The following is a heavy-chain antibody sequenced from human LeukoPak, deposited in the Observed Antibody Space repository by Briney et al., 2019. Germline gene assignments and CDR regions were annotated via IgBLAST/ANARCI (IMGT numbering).Heavy chain of an antibody. CDR2: ISYDGSST. D-gene: IGHD2-2*01. CDR3: AKDSSIYCSSTSCKGVFDY. J-gene: IGHJ4*02. V-gene: IGHV3-30*04. CDR1: GFTFSSYI. Sequence: PGGSLRLSCAASGFTFSSYIMHWVRQAPGKGLEWVAIISYDGSSTYYADSVKGRFTISRDNSKNTLYLQVNSLRAEDTAVYYCAKDSSIYCSSTSCKGVFDYWGQGTLVTVSS.